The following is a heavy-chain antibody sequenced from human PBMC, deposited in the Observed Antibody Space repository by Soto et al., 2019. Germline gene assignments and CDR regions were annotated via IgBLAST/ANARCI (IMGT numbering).Heavy chain of an antibody. CDR3: AHLSVAGELHY. J-gene: IGHJ4*02. V-gene: IGHV2-5*02. D-gene: IGHD6-19*01. Sequence: QITLKESGPTLVKPTQTLTLTCTFSGFSLSTSGVGVGWIRQPPGKALEWLALIYWDDDKRYSPSLKSSLTITKDTAKNQVVLTMTNMAPVDTATYYCAHLSVAGELHYWCQGTLVTVSS. CDR2: IYWDDDK. CDR1: GFSLSTSGVG.